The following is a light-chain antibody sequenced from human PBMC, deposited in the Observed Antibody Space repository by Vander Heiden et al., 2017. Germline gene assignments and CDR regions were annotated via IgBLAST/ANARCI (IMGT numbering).Light chain of an antibody. CDR1: SSNNGACYN. Sequence: QSVLTQPPAVSGAPGQRVAIACARSSSNNGACYNVQWDQQLPGTAPKLLSYGNSNRPSGVPDRLSGSRSGTSAALVITGLQAEDEADDYCQSYDSSLSAYVFGTGTKVTVL. CDR3: QSYDSSLSAYV. J-gene: IGLJ1*01. V-gene: IGLV1-40*01. CDR2: GNS.